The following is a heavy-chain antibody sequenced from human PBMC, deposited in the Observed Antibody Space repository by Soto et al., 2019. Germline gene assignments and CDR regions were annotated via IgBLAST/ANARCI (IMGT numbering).Heavy chain of an antibody. CDR2: IWYDGSNK. D-gene: IGHD6-13*01. CDR1: GFTFSSYG. CDR3: ARDPEQQLADDAFDI. J-gene: IGHJ3*02. Sequence: PGGSLRLSCAASGFTFSSYGMHWVRQAPGKGLEWVAVIWYDGSNKYYADSVKGRFTISRDNSKNTLYLQMNSLRAEDTAVYYCARDPEQQLADDAFDIWGQGTMVTVSS. V-gene: IGHV3-33*01.